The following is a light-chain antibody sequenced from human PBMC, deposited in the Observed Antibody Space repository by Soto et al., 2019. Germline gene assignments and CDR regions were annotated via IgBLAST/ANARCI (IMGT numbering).Light chain of an antibody. J-gene: IGLJ1*01. CDR3: SSYAGSNKRYV. CDR1: SSDIGGYNY. Sequence: QSVLTQPPSASGSPGQSVTISCTGTSSDIGGYNYVSWYQQHPDKAPKLLIYEVSKRPSGVPDRFSGSKSGNTASLTVSGLQTEDEADYYCSSYAGSNKRYVFGTGTKLTVL. V-gene: IGLV2-8*01. CDR2: EVS.